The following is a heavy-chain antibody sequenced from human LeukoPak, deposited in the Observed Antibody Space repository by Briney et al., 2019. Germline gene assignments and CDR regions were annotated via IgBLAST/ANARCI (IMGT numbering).Heavy chain of an antibody. CDR1: GYTFTSYG. Sequence: GASVKVSCKAAGYTFTSYGISWGRQAPGQGLEGMGWISAYKGNTKYAQKRQGRVTMTTHTSTSTAYMELRSLRSDDTVVYYCARGQTPSYGMDVWGQGTTVTVSS. J-gene: IGHJ6*02. CDR3: ARGQTPSYGMDV. CDR2: ISAYKGNT. V-gene: IGHV1-18*01.